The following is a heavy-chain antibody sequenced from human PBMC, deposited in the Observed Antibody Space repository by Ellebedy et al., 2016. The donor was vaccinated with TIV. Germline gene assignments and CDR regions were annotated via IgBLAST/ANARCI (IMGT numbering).Heavy chain of an antibody. CDR2: ITESGGHT. J-gene: IGHJ4*02. D-gene: IGHD1-1*01. CDR3: ARDGNQLDY. V-gene: IGHV3-23*01. Sequence: PGESLKISCAASGLTFSSHAMSWVRQAPGKGLEWVSSITESGGHTYYADSVKGRFTISRDNAKNLLYLQMNRLRDEDTAGYYCARDGNQLDYWGQGTLVIVSS. CDR1: GLTFSSHA.